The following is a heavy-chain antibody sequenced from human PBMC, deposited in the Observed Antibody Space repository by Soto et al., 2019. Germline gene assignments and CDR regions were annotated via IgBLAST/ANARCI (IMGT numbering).Heavy chain of an antibody. CDR3: ATVIPATRYFAY. J-gene: IGHJ4*02. D-gene: IGHD2-15*01. CDR2: IYHSGTT. V-gene: IGHV4-30-2*01. Sequence: PSETLSLTCTVSGGSIGNDDYSWSWVRQPPGKGLEWIGYIYHSGTTYYNPSLTNRVTISVDGSNNQFSLKLTSMTAADTAVYYCATVIPATRYFAYWGQGILLTVSS. CDR1: GGSIGNDDYS.